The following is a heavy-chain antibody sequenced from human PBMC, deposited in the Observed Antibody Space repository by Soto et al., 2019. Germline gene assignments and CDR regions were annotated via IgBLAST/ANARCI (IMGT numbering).Heavy chain of an antibody. V-gene: IGHV4-30-4*01. CDR1: GGSISSGDYY. D-gene: IGHD6-6*01. CDR2: IYYSGST. J-gene: IGHJ4*02. Sequence: QVQLQESGPGLVKPSQTLSLTCTVSGGSISSGDYYWSWIRQPPGKGLEWIGYIYYSGSTYYNPSLKSRXXIXVXXSKNQFSLKLSSVTAADTAVYYCASLSIAARPGDYWGQGTLVTVSS. CDR3: ASLSIAARPGDY.